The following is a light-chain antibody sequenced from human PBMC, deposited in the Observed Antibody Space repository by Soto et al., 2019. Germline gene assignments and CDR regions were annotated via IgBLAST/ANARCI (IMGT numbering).Light chain of an antibody. Sequence: QSVLTQPPSVSAAPGQKVTIYCSGSSSNIGNNYVSWYQQFPGTAPKLLIYDNNKRPSGIPDRFSGSKSGTSATLDITGLQTGDEDDYYCGTWDSSLSAVVFGGGTKLTVL. V-gene: IGLV1-51*01. J-gene: IGLJ2*01. CDR2: DNN. CDR3: GTWDSSLSAVV. CDR1: SSNIGNNY.